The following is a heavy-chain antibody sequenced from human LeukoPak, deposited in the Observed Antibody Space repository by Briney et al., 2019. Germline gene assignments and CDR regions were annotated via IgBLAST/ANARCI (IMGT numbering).Heavy chain of an antibody. CDR2: ISYDGSNK. D-gene: IGHD2-15*01. J-gene: IGHJ6*02. CDR3: AKDPSPQYCRCGSCYSERDYYSPGMDV. CDR1: GFTFSSYG. Sequence: GGALRLSCAPSGFTFSSYGMHWVRQAPGKGLERVAVISYDGSNKYYAESVKGRFTISRDNSKNTLYLQMNSLRAQDTAVYYCAKDPSPQYCRCGSCYSERDYYSPGMDVWGPGTTVTVSS. V-gene: IGHV3-30*18.